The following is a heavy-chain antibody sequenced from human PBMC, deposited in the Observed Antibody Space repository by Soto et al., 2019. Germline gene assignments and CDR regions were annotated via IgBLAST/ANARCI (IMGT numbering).Heavy chain of an antibody. CDR3: AQIKEYRWFDP. D-gene: IGHD2-2*01. CDR2: ISGSGGST. CDR1: GFTFSRYA. J-gene: IGHJ5*02. Sequence: EVQLLESGGGLVQPGGSLRLSCAASGFTFSRYAMSWFRQAPGKGLEWVSAISGSGGSTYYADSVKGRFTISRDNSKNTLYRQMTSLRAEDTAVYYCAQIKEYRWFDPWGQGTLVTVSS. V-gene: IGHV3-23*01.